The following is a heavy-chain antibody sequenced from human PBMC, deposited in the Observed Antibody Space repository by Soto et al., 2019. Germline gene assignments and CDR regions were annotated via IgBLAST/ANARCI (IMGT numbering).Heavy chain of an antibody. CDR1: GFTFGSYS. D-gene: IGHD5-18*01. Sequence: GGSLRLSCAASGFTFGSYSMNWVRQASGKGLEWVSYISSSSSTIYYADSVEGRFTISRDNAKNSLDLQMNSLRAEDTAVYYCAKDGGYSYGPYDYWGQGTLVTVSS. CDR2: ISSSSSTI. CDR3: AKDGGYSYGPYDY. J-gene: IGHJ4*02. V-gene: IGHV3-48*01.